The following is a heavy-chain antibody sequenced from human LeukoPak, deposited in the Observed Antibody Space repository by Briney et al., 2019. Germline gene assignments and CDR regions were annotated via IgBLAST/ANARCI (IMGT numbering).Heavy chain of an antibody. V-gene: IGHV1-69*05. CDR3: ARGRGRYCSGGSCYSYYYGMDV. CDR1: GGTFSSYA. D-gene: IGHD2-15*01. Sequence: SVKVSCKASGGTFSSYAISWVRQAPGQGLEWMGGIIPIFGTANYAQKLQGRVTMTTDTSTSTAYMELRSLRSDDTAVYYCARGRGRYCSGGSCYSYYYGMDVWGQGTTVTVSS. J-gene: IGHJ6*02. CDR2: IIPIFGTA.